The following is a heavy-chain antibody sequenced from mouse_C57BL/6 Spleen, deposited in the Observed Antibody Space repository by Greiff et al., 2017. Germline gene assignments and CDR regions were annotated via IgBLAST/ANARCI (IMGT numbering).Heavy chain of an antibody. CDR3: ARIRAFTTVVAEDYYAMDY. CDR2: IWWDDDK. CDR1: GFSLSTFGMG. D-gene: IGHD1-1*01. J-gene: IGHJ4*01. Sequence: QVTLKVCGPGILQPSQTLSLTCSFSGFSLSTFGMGVGWIRQPSGKGLEWLAHIWWDDDKYYNPALKSRLTVSKDTSKNPVFLKIANVDTADTATYYCARIRAFTTVVAEDYYAMDYWGKGTSVTVAS. V-gene: IGHV8-8*01.